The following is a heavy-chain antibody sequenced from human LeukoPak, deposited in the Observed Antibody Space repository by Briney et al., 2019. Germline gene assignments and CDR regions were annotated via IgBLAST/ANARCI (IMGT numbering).Heavy chain of an antibody. CDR2: INPNSGGT. V-gene: IGHV1-2*02. CDR3: ARDSAMVRGRPYYFDY. J-gene: IGHJ4*02. CDR1: GYTFTGSY. Sequence: ASVKVSCKTSGYTFTGSYIHWVRQAPGQGLEWMGWINPNSGGTSSAQKFQGRVTMTRDTSTSTVYMELSSLRSEDTAVYYCARDSAMVRGRPYYFDYWGQGTLVTVSS. D-gene: IGHD3-10*01.